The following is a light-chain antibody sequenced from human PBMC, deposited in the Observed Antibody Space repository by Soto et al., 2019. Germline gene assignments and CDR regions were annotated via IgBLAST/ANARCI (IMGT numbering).Light chain of an antibody. CDR2: DAS. Sequence: DIQMTQSPSTLSASIGDRVPITCRASQNINNWIAWYPQKPGKAPKFLIYDASTLESGVPSRFSGSGFGTEFSLTISSLQPDDFGSYYCQHMRTFGQGTKVDIK. J-gene: IGKJ1*01. CDR1: QNINNW. CDR3: QHMRT. V-gene: IGKV1-5*01.